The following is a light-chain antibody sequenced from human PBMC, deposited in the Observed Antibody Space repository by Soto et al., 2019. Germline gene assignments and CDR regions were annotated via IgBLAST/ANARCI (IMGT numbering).Light chain of an antibody. J-gene: IGKJ1*01. Sequence: DIQMTQSPSNLSATVGDRVTITCRASQSITNRLAWYQQKPGKAPKLLIYAASTLQSGVPSRFSGSGSGTDFTLTISCLQSEDFATYYCQQYNSAPRTFGQGTKVDI. CDR2: AAS. V-gene: IGKV1-5*01. CDR3: QQYNSAPRT. CDR1: QSITNR.